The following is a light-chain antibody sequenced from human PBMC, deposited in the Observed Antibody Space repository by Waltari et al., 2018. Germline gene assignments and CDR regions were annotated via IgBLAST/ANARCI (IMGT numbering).Light chain of an antibody. CDR3: QQYGSSPPLT. CDR1: QRLSSSY. V-gene: IGKV3-20*01. J-gene: IGKJ5*01. CDR2: GAS. Sequence: IVFTQPPGTLSFSPGARPTLSCRYIQRLSSSYLAWYQQKPVQAPRILIYGASSRDTVIPDRFSGSGSGTDFTLTISRLEPEDFAVYYCQQYGSSPPLTFGQGTRLEIE.